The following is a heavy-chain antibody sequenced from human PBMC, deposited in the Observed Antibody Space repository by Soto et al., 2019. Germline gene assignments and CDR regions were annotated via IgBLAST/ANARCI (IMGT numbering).Heavy chain of an antibody. D-gene: IGHD2-15*01. CDR3: AIFLREEAATRYCNKGTEFLRNRSSDL. Sequence: SSLTNSLTGPVYAGTFWGFYCSWIRQTNERGLEGIGESNHSGSTNYNPSLKNRVTISVDTSKNQVSLKLSSVTAADTAVYYCAIFLREEAATRYCNKGTEFLRNRSSDL. CDR2: SNHSGST. CDR1: AGTFWGFY. V-gene: IGHV4-34*08. J-gene: IGHJ2*01.